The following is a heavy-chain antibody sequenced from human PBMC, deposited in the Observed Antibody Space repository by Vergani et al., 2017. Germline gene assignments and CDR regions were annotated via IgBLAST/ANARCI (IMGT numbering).Heavy chain of an antibody. Sequence: EVQLLESGGGLVQPGGSLRLSCAASGFTFSSYAMSWVRQAPGKGLEWVSAISGSGGSTYYADSVKGRFTISRDNSKNTLYLQMNSLRAEDTAVYYCVKGDRYGDHIDYWGQGTLVTVSS. D-gene: IGHD4-17*01. CDR1: GFTFSSYA. CDR3: VKGDRYGDHIDY. J-gene: IGHJ4*02. V-gene: IGHV3-23*01. CDR2: ISGSGGST.